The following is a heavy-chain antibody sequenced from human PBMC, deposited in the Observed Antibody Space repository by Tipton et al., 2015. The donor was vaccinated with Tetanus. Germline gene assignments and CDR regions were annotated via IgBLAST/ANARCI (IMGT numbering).Heavy chain of an antibody. CDR1: GYSFTSYW. Sequence: VQLVQSGAEVKKPGESLKISCKGSGYSFTSYWIGWVRQMPGKGLGWMGIIYPGDSDTRYSPSFQGQVTISADKSISTAYLQWSSLKASDTAMYYCARISSSWSIGDAFDIWGQGTMVTVSS. D-gene: IGHD6-13*01. CDR2: IYPGDSDT. CDR3: ARISSSWSIGDAFDI. V-gene: IGHV5-51*03. J-gene: IGHJ3*02.